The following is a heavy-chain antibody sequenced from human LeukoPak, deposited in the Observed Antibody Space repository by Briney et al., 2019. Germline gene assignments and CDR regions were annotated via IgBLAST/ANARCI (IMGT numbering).Heavy chain of an antibody. CDR2: INPNSGGT. D-gene: IGHD1-1*01. V-gene: IGHV1-2*02. CDR3: ATGPRTGTNLDYYYGMDV. CDR1: GYTFTGYY. Sequence: ASVKVSCKASGYTFTGYYMHWVRQAPGQGLEWMGWINPNSGGTNYAQKFQGRVTMTEDTSTDTAYMELSSLRSEDTAVYYCATGPRTGTNLDYYYGMDVWGQGTTVTVSS. J-gene: IGHJ6*02.